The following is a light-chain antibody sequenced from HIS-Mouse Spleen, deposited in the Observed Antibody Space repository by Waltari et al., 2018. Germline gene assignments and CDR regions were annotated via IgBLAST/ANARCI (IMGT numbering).Light chain of an antibody. CDR2: DAS. V-gene: IGKV3-11*01. J-gene: IGKJ1*01. Sequence: EIVLTQSPATLSLSPGERATLSCRASQSVSRYLALYQQKPGQAPRLLIYDASNRATGIPARFSGSGSGTDFTLTISSLEPEDFAVYYCQQRSNCPWTFGQGTKVEIK. CDR3: QQRSNCPWT. CDR1: QSVSRY.